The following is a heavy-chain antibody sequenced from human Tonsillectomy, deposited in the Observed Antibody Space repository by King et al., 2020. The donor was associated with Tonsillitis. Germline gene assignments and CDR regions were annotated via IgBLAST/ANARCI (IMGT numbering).Heavy chain of an antibody. D-gene: IGHD2-2*01. J-gene: IGHJ4*01. CDR2: IGATGNI. CDR1: GFSLSAYG. CDR3: ARGYWSSTTRYWFDY. Sequence: EVQLVESGGGLVQPGGSLRLSCAASGFSLSAYGVHWVLQATGKGLEWVAAIGATGNIYYADSVKGRFTISREDAKNAFYLQMDSLRAEDTAVYFCARGYWSSTTRYWFDYWGQGTLVTVSS. V-gene: IGHV3-13*01.